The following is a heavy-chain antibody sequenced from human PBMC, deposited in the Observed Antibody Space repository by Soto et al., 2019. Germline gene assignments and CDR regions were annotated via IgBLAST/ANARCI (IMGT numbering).Heavy chain of an antibody. V-gene: IGHV3-53*01. CDR2: IYSGGST. J-gene: IGHJ4*02. CDR3: ARGGVGELRYFDWLSSYYFDY. CDR1: GFTFSSNY. Sequence: GGSLRLSCAASGFTFSSNYMSWVRQAPGKGLEWVSVIYSGGSTYYADSLKGRFTISRDNSKNTRYLQMNSRRAEDTAVYYCARGGVGELRYFDWLSSYYFDYWGQGTLVTVSS. D-gene: IGHD3-9*01.